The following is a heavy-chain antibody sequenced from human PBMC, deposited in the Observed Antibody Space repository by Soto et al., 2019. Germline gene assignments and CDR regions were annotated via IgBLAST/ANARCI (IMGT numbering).Heavy chain of an antibody. CDR3: ARGGDAMVPGVIRTGVAFDI. D-gene: IGHD3-10*01. J-gene: IGHJ3*02. V-gene: IGHV1-69*13. CDR2: IIPIFGTA. CDR1: GGTFSSYA. Sequence: SVKVSCKASGGTFSSYAISWVRQAPGQGLEWMGGIIPIFGTANYAQKFQGRVTITADESTSTAYMELSSLRSEDTAVYYCARGGDAMVPGVIRTGVAFDIWGQGTRVTVSS.